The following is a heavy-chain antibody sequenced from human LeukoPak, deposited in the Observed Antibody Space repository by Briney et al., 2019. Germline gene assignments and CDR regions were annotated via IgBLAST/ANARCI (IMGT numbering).Heavy chain of an antibody. Sequence: GASVKVSCKASGYTFTSYDINWVRQATGQGLEWMGWLNPNSGNTGYAQKLQGRVTMTTDTSTSTAYMELRSLRSDDTAVYYCARDPLTYYYDSSGCSYFDYWGQGTLVTVSS. D-gene: IGHD3-22*01. CDR2: LNPNSGNT. CDR1: GYTFTSYD. J-gene: IGHJ4*02. CDR3: ARDPLTYYYDSSGCSYFDY. V-gene: IGHV1-8*02.